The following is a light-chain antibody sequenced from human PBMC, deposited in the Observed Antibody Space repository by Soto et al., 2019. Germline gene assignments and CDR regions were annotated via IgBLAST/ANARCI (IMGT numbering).Light chain of an antibody. CDR2: GAS. V-gene: IGKV3-20*01. CDR1: QSVSNNY. Sequence: EIVLTQSPGTLSLSPGERATLSCRASQSVSNNYLAWYQQKPGQAPRLLIYGASNRATGIPDRFSGSGSGTDFTLTISRLEPEDFATYHCQQVKNYPLTFGGGTRVEIK. CDR3: QQVKNYPLT. J-gene: IGKJ4*01.